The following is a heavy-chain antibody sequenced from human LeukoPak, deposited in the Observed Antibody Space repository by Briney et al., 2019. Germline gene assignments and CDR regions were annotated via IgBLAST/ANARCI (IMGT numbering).Heavy chain of an antibody. D-gene: IGHD2-2*01. CDR2: IFYNEGT. CDR1: SGSFRTYY. J-gene: IGHJ3*02. V-gene: IGHV4-59*01. Sequence: KTSETLSLTCTVSSGSFRTYYWSWIRQPPGKGLEWIGYIFYNEGTSYNPSLKSRVTISVDTSNNQLSPKVNSVTAADTAMYYCVKSNSRYQPWTLDIWGRGTMVTVSS. CDR3: VKSNSRYQPWTLDI.